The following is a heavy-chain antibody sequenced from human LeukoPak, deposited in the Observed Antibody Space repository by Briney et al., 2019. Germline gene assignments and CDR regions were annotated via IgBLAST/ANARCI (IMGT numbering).Heavy chain of an antibody. V-gene: IGHV1-2*02. D-gene: IGHD5-12*01. CDR2: INPNSGGT. Sequence: ASVKVSCKASGYTFTGYYMHWVRQAPGQGLEWMGWINPNSGGTNYAQKFQGRVTMTRDTSISTAYMELSRLRSDDTAVYYCARVAGYSGYVPFDHWGQGTLVTVSS. J-gene: IGHJ4*02. CDR3: ARVAGYSGYVPFDH. CDR1: GYTFTGYY.